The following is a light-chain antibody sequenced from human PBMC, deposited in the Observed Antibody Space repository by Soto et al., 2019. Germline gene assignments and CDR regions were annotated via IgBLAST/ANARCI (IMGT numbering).Light chain of an antibody. J-gene: IGKJ1*01. CDR3: MQGQQWHRT. CDR1: QSLVSSDGNTF. V-gene: IGKV2-30*01. CDR2: KVS. Sequence: DVVMTQSPLSLPVTLGQPASISCRSSQSLVSSDGNTFLNWFHQRPGQSPRRLIYKVSNRDSGVPERFRGSGSGNDFTLKISRWEAEDVGVYYCMQGQQWHRTVGQAKKV.